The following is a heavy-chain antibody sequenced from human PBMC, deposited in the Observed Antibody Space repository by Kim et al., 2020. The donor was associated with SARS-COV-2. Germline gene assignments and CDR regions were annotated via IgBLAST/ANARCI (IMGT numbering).Heavy chain of an antibody. V-gene: IGHV1-2*04. CDR1: GYTFTGYY. CDR2: INPNSGGT. Sequence: ASVKVSCKASGYTFTGYYMHWVRQAPGQGLEWMGWINPNSGGTNYAQKFQGWVTMTRDTSISTAYMELSRLRSDDTAVYYCARAEGAAAGTGYYGMDVWGQGTTVTVSS. D-gene: IGHD6-13*01. CDR3: ARAEGAAAGTGYYGMDV. J-gene: IGHJ6*02.